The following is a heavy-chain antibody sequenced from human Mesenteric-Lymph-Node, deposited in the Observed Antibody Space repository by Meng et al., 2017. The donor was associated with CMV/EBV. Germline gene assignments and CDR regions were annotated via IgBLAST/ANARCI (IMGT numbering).Heavy chain of an antibody. D-gene: IGHD3-10*01. CDR2: IYRGDNT. CDR1: GFNVRDKY. CDR3: TGDSVSNPNLDY. J-gene: IGHJ4*02. Sequence: EVHLVESGGGLVQPGGSLRLSWAAPGFNVRDKYMSWVRQAPGKGLEWVCIIYRGDNTYYIDSVKDRFTVSRDNSKNTMYLQMNSLRVEDTAVYYCTGDSVSNPNLDYWGQGTLVTVSS. V-gene: IGHV3-66*01.